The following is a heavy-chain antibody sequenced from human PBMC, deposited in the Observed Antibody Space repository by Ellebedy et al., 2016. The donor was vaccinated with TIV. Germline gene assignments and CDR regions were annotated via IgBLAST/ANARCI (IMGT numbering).Heavy chain of an antibody. CDR2: ISADGSQK. Sequence: GGSLRLSCGASGFSFNNYWMAWVRQAPGKGLEWVASISADGSQKQYVDSVKGRFTISRDNAKNSLYLQMNSLRAEDTAVYYCARSIDYWGQGTLVTVSS. CDR1: GFSFNNYW. CDR3: ARSIDY. V-gene: IGHV3-7*03. J-gene: IGHJ4*02.